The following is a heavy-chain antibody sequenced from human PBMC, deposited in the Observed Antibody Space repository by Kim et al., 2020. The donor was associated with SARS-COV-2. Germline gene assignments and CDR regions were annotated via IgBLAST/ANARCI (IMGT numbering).Heavy chain of an antibody. V-gene: IGHV5-10-1*01. CDR3: ARQDYYGSGTQYFQH. J-gene: IGHJ1*01. Sequence: PSFQGHVTISADKSISTAYLQWSSLKASDTTMYYCARQDYYGSGTQYFQHWGQGTLVTVSS. D-gene: IGHD3-10*01.